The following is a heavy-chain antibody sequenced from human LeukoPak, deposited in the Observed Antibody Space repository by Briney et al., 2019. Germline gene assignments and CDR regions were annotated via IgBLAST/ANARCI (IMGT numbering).Heavy chain of an antibody. CDR2: MNPNSGNT. Sequence: ASVKVSCKASGYTFTSYDINWVRQATGQGLEWMGWMNPNSGNTGYAQKFQGRVTMTRNTSISTTYMELSSLRSEDTTVYYCARDDSRTGGFDPWGQGTLVTVSS. CDR1: GYTFTSYD. D-gene: IGHD3-22*01. J-gene: IGHJ5*02. V-gene: IGHV1-8*01. CDR3: ARDDSRTGGFDP.